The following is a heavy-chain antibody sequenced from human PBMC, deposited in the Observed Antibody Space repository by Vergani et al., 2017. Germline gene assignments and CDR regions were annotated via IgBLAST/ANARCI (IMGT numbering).Heavy chain of an antibody. V-gene: IGHV3-30*03. D-gene: IGHD1-26*01. Sequence: QVVESGGGVVQPGRSLRLSCAGSGFPFSGYGMHWVRQAPGKGLEWVAMIIYEGSNVEYADSVDGRFTVSRDNSKNTVYLEMKSLRAGDTAVYICVRGIVGVNVIYDAIDICGQGANVTVSS. J-gene: IGHJ3*02. CDR1: GFPFSGYG. CDR3: VRGIVGVNVIYDAIDI. CDR2: IIYEGSNV.